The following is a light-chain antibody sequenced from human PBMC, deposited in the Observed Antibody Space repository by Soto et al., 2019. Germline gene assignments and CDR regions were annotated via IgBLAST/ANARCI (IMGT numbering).Light chain of an antibody. CDR3: QQYKNWPRT. V-gene: IGKV3-15*01. J-gene: IGKJ1*01. Sequence: EIVLTQSPATLSVSPGERVTLSCRASESVDINLAWYQQKPGQAPRLLIYGASTRATDMPGTFSGRGSGTEFTLTISSLQYEDFAVYYCQQYKNWPRTFGQGTK. CDR1: ESVDIN. CDR2: GAS.